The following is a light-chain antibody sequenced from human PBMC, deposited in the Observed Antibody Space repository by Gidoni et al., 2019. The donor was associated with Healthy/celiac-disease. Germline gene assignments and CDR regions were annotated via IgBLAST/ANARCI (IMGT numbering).Light chain of an antibody. V-gene: IGLV3-19*01. Sequence: SSELTQQPAVSVALGQTVRITCQGDSLRSYYVSWYQQKPGQAPVLVIYGKHNRPSGIPDRFSGSSSGNTASLTITGAQAEDEADYYCNSRDSSGNHVVFGGGTKLTVL. J-gene: IGLJ2*01. CDR3: NSRDSSGNHVV. CDR2: GKH. CDR1: SLRSYY.